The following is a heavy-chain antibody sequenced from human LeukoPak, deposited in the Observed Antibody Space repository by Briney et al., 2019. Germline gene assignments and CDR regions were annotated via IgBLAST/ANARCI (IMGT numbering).Heavy chain of an antibody. CDR3: ASVQKGKAAAGPGGAWFEH. D-gene: IGHD6-13*01. CDR2: INHSGSP. V-gene: IGHV4-34*01. CDR1: GGSFNGYF. Sequence: SETLSLTCAVYGGSFNGYFWSWIRQPPGKGLEWIGEINHSGSPNYNPSLKSRVTISVVTSKNQVCLKLNAVTAEGTALYYVASVQKGKAAAGPGGAWFEHWGQGTLVTVS. J-gene: IGHJ5*02.